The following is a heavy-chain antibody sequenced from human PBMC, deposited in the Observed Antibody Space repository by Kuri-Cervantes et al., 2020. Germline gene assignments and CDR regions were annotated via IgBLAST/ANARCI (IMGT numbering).Heavy chain of an antibody. CDR2: IYYSGST. Sequence: SETLSLTCTVSGGSISSSSYYWGWIRQPPGKGLEWIGYIYYSGSTYYNPSLKSRVTISVDTSKNQFSLKLSSVTAADTAVYYCARESSYYYGLGSYKYYYGMDVWGQGTTVTVSS. D-gene: IGHD3-10*01. CDR3: ARESSYYYGLGSYKYYYGMDV. CDR1: GGSISSSSYY. J-gene: IGHJ6*02. V-gene: IGHV4-30-4*08.